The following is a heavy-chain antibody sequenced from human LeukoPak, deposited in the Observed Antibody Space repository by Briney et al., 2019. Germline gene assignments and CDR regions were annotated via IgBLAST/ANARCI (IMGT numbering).Heavy chain of an antibody. CDR1: GGSFSGYY. V-gene: IGHV4-34*01. D-gene: IGHD2-2*02. J-gene: IGHJ5*02. Sequence: PSETLSLTCAVYGGSFSGYYWSWIRQPPGKGLEWIGEINHSGSTNYNPSLKSRVTISVDTSKNQFSLKLSSVTAADTAVYYCARGVRGTYCSSTSCYIGRWFDPWGQGTLVTVSS. CDR2: INHSGST. CDR3: ARGVRGTYCSSTSCYIGRWFDP.